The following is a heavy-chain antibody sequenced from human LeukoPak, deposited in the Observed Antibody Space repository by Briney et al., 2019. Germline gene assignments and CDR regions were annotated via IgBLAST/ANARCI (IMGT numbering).Heavy chain of an antibody. CDR1: GFRFSNYS. V-gene: IGHV3-74*01. J-gene: IGHJ1*01. CDR2: IKSDGST. D-gene: IGHD3-22*01. Sequence: VGSLRLSCAASGFRFSNYSMHWVRQAPGKGLLWVSRIKSDGSTNYADSVKGRFTISTDKAKNTVSLQMNSLRADDTGVYYCARAPSEIGGYYPEYFRHWGQGTLVTVSS. CDR3: ARAPSEIGGYYPEYFRH.